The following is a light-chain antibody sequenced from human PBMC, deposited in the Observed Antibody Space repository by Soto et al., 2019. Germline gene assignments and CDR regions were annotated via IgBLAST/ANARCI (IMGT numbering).Light chain of an antibody. J-gene: IGKJ1*01. CDR1: ESVGSN. CDR3: QQYNNWPRT. Sequence: DIVMTQAPATLSGSLGEVATLSCRASESVGSNLAWFQQKPGQAPRLLMFAASSRATGFPARFSGSGSGTEFNFTISSLQSEDFGVYYCQQYNNWPRTFGQGTKVDIK. V-gene: IGKV3-15*01. CDR2: AAS.